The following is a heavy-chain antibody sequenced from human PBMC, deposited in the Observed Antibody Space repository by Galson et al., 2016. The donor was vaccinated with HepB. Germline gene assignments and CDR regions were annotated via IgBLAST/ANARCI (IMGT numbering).Heavy chain of an antibody. CDR2: ISSSGTTI. V-gene: IGHV3-48*03. Sequence: SLRLSCAASGFTFSRYEMNRVRQAPGKGLEWVSYISSSGTTIYYADSVKGRFTISRDNAKNSLYLQMNSLRAEDTAVYYCAREPVRLDDPLTGPPKNPDYWGQGTPVTVSS. CDR1: GFTFSRYE. D-gene: IGHD3-9*01. J-gene: IGHJ4*02. CDR3: AREPVRLDDPLTGPPKNPDY.